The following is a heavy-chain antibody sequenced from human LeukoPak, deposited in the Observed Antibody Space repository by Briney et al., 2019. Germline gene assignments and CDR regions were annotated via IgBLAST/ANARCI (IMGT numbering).Heavy chain of an antibody. CDR1: GGSISSGGYY. J-gene: IGHJ4*02. Sequence: PSETLSLTCTVSGGSISSGGYYWSWIRQHPGKGLEWIGYIYYSGSTYYNPSLKSRVTISVDTSKNQFSLKLSSVTAADTAVYYCANFRYYDSSGYYGSWYFDYWGQGTLVTVSS. CDR3: ANFRYYDSSGYYGSWYFDY. V-gene: IGHV4-31*03. D-gene: IGHD3-22*01. CDR2: IYYSGST.